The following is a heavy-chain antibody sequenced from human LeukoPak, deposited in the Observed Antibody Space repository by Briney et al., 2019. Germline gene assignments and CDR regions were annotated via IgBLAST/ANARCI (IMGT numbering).Heavy chain of an antibody. J-gene: IGHJ4*02. CDR2: IRFGGSST. Sequence: GGSLRLSCAASGFTFSNYGMHWVRQAPGKGLEWVAFIRFGGSSTYYTDSVKGRFTISRDNSKNTLYLQMNSLSAEDTAVYYCAKAPDITSTAEFDYWGQGTLAIVSS. V-gene: IGHV3-30*02. CDR1: GFTFSNYG. CDR3: AKAPDITSTAEFDY. D-gene: IGHD5-12*01.